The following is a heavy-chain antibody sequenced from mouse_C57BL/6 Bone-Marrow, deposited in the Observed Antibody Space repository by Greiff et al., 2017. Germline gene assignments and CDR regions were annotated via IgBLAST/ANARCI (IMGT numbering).Heavy chain of an antibody. CDR3: VYYGYDGGL. CDR1: GYTFTSYW. J-gene: IGHJ1*03. V-gene: IGHV1-52*01. Sequence: QVQLQQPGAELVRPGSSVKLSCTASGYTFTSYWMHWVKQRPIQGLEWIGNIDPSDSETHYNQKFKDKATLTVDKSSSTAYMQLSIMTSEDSAVYYCVYYGYDGGLWGTGTTVTVSS. CDR2: IDPSDSET. D-gene: IGHD2-2*01.